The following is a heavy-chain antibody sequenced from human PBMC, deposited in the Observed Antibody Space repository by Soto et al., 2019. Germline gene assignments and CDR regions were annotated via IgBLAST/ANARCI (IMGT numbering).Heavy chain of an antibody. CDR3: GRGSSTVAYCFGY. J-gene: IGHJ4*02. V-gene: IGHV3-30-3*01. D-gene: IGHD4-17*01. CDR2: IIFHRSNQ. Sequence: SLRLPWAASWCTFSYFGMHWILQAPRKGLEWVSVIIFHRSNQYYADSVKGRFTIYRDNAKKSLYLQMNSLGAEDTAVYYCGRGSSTVAYCFGYWGQGTLVTVSS. CDR1: WCTFSYFG.